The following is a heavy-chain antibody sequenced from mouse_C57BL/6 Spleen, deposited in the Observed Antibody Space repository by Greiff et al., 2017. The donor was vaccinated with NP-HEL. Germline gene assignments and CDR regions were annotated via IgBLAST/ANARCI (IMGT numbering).Heavy chain of an antibody. V-gene: IGHV5-17*01. D-gene: IGHD1-1*01. CDR2: ISSGSSTI. J-gene: IGHJ4*01. Sequence: VQLKESGGGLVKPGGSLKLSCAASGFTFSDYGMHWVRQAPEKGLEWVAYISSGSSTIYYADTVKGRFTISRDNAKITLVLQMTSLTSEDTAMYYWARGDTVVAYYYAMDYWGQGTSVTVSS. CDR1: GFTFSDYG. CDR3: ARGDTVVAYYYAMDY.